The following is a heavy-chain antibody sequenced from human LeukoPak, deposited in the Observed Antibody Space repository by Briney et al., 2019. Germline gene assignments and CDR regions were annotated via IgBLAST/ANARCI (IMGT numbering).Heavy chain of an antibody. D-gene: IGHD6-19*01. CDR3: ARDPESSGWYGGYYFDY. CDR2: ISAYNVNT. CDR1: GYTFTNYG. J-gene: IGHJ4*02. Sequence: SVKVSCKASGYTFTNYGISWVRQAPGQGLEWMGWISAYNVNTNYARKLQGRVTMTTDTSTSTAYMELRSLRSDDTAVYYCARDPESSGWYGGYYFDYWGQGTLVTVSS. V-gene: IGHV1-18*04.